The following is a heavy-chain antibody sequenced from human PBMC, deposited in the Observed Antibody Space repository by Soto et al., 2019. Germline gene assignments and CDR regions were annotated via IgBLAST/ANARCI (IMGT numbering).Heavy chain of an antibody. J-gene: IGHJ3*02. Sequence: SETLSLTCAVYGGSFSGYYWSWIRQPPGKGLEWIGEINHSGSTNYNPSLKSRVTISVDTSKNQFSLKLSSVTAADTAVYYCARVRGDSGSYYTNAFDIWGQGTMVTV. D-gene: IGHD1-26*01. V-gene: IGHV4-34*01. CDR3: ARVRGDSGSYYTNAFDI. CDR2: INHSGST. CDR1: GGSFSGYY.